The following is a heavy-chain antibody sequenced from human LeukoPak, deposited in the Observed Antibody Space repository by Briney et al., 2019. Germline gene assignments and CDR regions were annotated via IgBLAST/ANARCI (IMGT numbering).Heavy chain of an antibody. J-gene: IGHJ4*02. V-gene: IGHV3-30*02. CDR2: IRYDGRNK. D-gene: IGHD6-13*01. CDR3: ARGRPAWRGRKQQLLYFDY. CDR1: GFTFSSYG. Sequence: GGSLRLSCAASGFTFSSYGMLWVRQAPGKGLEWVAFIRYDGRNKYYADSVKGRFTISRDNSKNTMYLQVNSLRAEDTAVYYCARGRPAWRGRKQQLLYFDYWGQGTLVTVSS.